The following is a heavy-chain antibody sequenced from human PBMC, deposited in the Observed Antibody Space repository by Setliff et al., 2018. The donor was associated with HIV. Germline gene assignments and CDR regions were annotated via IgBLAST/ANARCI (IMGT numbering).Heavy chain of an antibody. D-gene: IGHD3-22*01. CDR3: TRDNYDSSGHSTEEHFQH. CDR1: RFIFSDCY. V-gene: IGHV3-49*04. CDR2: IRSKTYGGTT. J-gene: IGHJ1*01. Sequence: PGGSLRLSCAASRFIFSDCYVNWVRQAPGRGLEWVGFIRSKTYGGTTDFAASVKGRFTISRDDSKSIAYLQMNSLKTEDTAVYYCTRDNYDSSGHSTEEHFQHWGQGTLVTVSS.